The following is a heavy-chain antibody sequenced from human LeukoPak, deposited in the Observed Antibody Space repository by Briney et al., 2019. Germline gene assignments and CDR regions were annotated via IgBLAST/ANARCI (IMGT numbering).Heavy chain of an antibody. J-gene: IGHJ3*02. V-gene: IGHV4-61*02. Sequence: PSQTLSLTCTVSGASVSSTDYFRHWIRQPAGKGLEWIGRIYASGNTDYNPSLKSRVTMSLDTSKNQFSLNMNSVTAADSAVYFCARYREGYNYVPHALDIWGQGTVVTVSS. CDR3: ARYREGYNYVPHALDI. CDR2: IYASGNT. CDR1: GASVSSTDYF. D-gene: IGHD5-24*01.